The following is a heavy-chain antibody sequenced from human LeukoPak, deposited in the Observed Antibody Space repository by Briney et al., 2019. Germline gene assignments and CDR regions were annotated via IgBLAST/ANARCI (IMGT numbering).Heavy chain of an antibody. J-gene: IGHJ4*02. V-gene: IGHV4-59*01. CDR3: ARVTTMVRGVIEN. CDR2: IYYSGST. D-gene: IGHD3-10*01. CDR1: GGSFSGYY. Sequence: SETLSLTCAVYGGSFSGYYWSWIRQPPGKGLEWIGYIYYSGSTNYNPSLKSRVTISVDTSKNQFSLKLSSVTAADTAVYYCARVTTMVRGVIENWGQGTLVTVSS.